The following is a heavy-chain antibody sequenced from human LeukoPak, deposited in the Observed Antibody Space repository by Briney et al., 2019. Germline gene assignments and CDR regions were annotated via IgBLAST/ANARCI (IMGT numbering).Heavy chain of an antibody. J-gene: IGHJ6*02. V-gene: IGHV4-4*02. CDR1: GGSISSSNW. Sequence: SETLSLTCAVSGGSISSSNWRSWVRQPPGKGLEWIGEIYHSGSTNYNPSLKSRVTISVDKSKNQFSLKLSSVTAADTAVYYCARVGSDYYYYYGMDVWGQGTTVTVPS. CDR2: IYHSGST. CDR3: ARVGSDYYYYYGMDV.